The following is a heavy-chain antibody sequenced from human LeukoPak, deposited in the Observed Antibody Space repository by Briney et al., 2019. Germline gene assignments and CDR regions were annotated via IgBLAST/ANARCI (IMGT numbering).Heavy chain of an antibody. J-gene: IGHJ3*02. CDR3: ARMKGIAAAGDAFDI. D-gene: IGHD6-13*01. Sequence: GGSLRLSCAASGFTFSSYWMSWVRQAPGKGLEWVANIKQDGSEKYYVDSVKGRFTISRDNAKNSLYLQMNSLRAEDTAVYYCARMKGIAAAGDAFDIWGQGTMVTVSS. CDR1: GFTFSSYW. CDR2: IKQDGSEK. V-gene: IGHV3-7*01.